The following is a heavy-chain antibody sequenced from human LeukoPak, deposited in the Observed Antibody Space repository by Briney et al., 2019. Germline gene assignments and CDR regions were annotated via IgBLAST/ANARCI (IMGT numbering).Heavy chain of an antibody. J-gene: IGHJ4*02. Sequence: PSETLSLTCTVSGGSISSYYWSWIRQPPGKGLEWIGYIYTSGSTNYNPSLKSRVTISVDTSKNQFSLKLSSVTAADTAVYYCARHRGSVVVPAASSVGPYYSDYWGQGTLVTVSS. V-gene: IGHV4-4*09. CDR1: GGSISSYY. CDR2: IYTSGST. CDR3: ARHRGSVVVPAASSVGPYYSDY. D-gene: IGHD2-2*01.